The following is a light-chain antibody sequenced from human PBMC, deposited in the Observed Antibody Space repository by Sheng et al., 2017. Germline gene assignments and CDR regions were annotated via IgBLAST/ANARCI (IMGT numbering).Light chain of an antibody. CDR1: NSNVGNNY. CDR2: DST. Sequence: QSVLTQPPSVSAALGQSVTISCSGSNSNVGNNYVAWYQHLPGTVPKLLIYDSTQRPSGIPDRFSASKSGTSAILGITGLQSGDEADYYCGAWDSSLSAVLFGGGTKLTVL. J-gene: IGLJ3*02. CDR3: GAWDSSLSAVL. V-gene: IGLV1-51*01.